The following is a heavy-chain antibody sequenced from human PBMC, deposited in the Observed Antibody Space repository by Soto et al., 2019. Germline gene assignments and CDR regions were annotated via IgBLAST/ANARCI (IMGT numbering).Heavy chain of an antibody. CDR1: GFTFSSYG. Sequence: HPGGSLRLSCAASGFTFSSYGMHWVRQAPGKGLEWVAVISYDGSNKYYADSVKGRFTISRDNSKNTLYLQMNSLRAEDTAVYYCAKDKRLLPDYWGQGTLVTVSS. J-gene: IGHJ4*02. V-gene: IGHV3-30*18. D-gene: IGHD3-22*01. CDR3: AKDKRLLPDY. CDR2: ISYDGSNK.